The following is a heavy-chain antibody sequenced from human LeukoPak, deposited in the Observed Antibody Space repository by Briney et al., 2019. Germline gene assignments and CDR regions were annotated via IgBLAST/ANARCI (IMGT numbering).Heavy chain of an antibody. V-gene: IGHV3-21*01. CDR2: ISSSSSYI. D-gene: IGHD6-19*01. J-gene: IGHJ3*02. CDR3: AKIAVAPHDASDI. CDR1: GFTFSSYS. Sequence: KAGGSLRLSCAASGFTFSSYSMDWVRQAPGEGLEWGSSISSSSSYIYYADSVKGRFTISRDNSKNTLYLQMNSLRAEDTALYYCAKIAVAPHDASDIWGQGTMVIVSS.